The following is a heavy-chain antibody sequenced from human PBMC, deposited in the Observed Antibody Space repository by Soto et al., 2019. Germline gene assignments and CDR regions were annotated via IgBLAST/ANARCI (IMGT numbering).Heavy chain of an antibody. Sequence: ASVEVSCKASGYTFTSHAMHWVRQAPGQRLEWMGWINAGNGNTKYSQKFQGRVTITRDTSASTAYMELSSLRSEDTAVYYCARPDGVDFAFDIWGQGTMVTVSS. J-gene: IGHJ3*02. D-gene: IGHD3-3*01. CDR2: INAGNGNT. CDR3: ARPDGVDFAFDI. CDR1: GYTFTSHA. V-gene: IGHV1-3*01.